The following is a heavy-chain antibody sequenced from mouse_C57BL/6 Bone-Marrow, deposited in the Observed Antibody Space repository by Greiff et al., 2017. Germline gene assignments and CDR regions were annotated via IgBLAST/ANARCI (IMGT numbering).Heavy chain of an antibody. V-gene: IGHV10-1*01. J-gene: IGHJ1*03. CDR2: IRSKSNNYAT. Sequence: EVQVVESGGGLVQPKGSLKLSCAASGFSFNTYAMNWVRQAPGKGLEWVARIRSKSNNYATYYADSVKDRFTISRDDSESMLYLQMNNFKTEDTAMYYCVRLYYYGSSYDWYFDVWGTGTTVTVSS. CDR1: GFSFNTYA. D-gene: IGHD1-1*01. CDR3: VRLYYYGSSYDWYFDV.